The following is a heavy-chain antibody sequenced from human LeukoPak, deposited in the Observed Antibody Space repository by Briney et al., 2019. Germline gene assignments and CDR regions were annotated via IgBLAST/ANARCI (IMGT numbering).Heavy chain of an antibody. CDR3: ARHGRLQYRGYYYGLDV. D-gene: IGHD4-11*01. V-gene: IGHV4-61*01. J-gene: IGHJ6*02. CDR2: IHYSGST. Sequence: SETLSLTCTVSGGSVSSGSNYWSWIRQPPGKGLEWIGYIHYSGSTSHNPALKSRVTISVDTSKNQFSLKLSSVTAADTAVYYCARHGRLQYRGYYYGLDVWGQGTTVTVSS. CDR1: GGSVSSGSNY.